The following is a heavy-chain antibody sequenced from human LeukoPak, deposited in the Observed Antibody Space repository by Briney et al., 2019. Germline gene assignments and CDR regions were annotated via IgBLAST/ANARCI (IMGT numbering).Heavy chain of an antibody. CDR2: VHYSGTT. CDR3: AGHKSGYYTAFDS. J-gene: IGHJ4*02. D-gene: IGHD3-3*01. CDR1: GGSISSYY. Sequence: SETLSLTCTVSGGSISSYYWSWIRQPPGKGLEWIGYVHYSGTTNYNPSLKSRVTISVDTSKNLFSLKLSSVTAADTAVYYCAGHKSGYYTAFDSWGQGTLSPSPQ. V-gene: IGHV4-59*08.